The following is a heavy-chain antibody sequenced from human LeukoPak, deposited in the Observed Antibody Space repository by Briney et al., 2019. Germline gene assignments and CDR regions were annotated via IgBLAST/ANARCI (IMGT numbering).Heavy chain of an antibody. CDR3: ARGGGNTNWFDP. CDR1: GGSISSGGYY. J-gene: IGHJ5*02. V-gene: IGHV4-61*08. CDR2: IYYSGST. Sequence: SETLSLTCTVSGGSISSGGYYWSWIRQPPGKGLEWIGYIYYSGSTNYNPSLKSRVTISVDTSKNQLSLKLRSVSASDTAVYCCARGGGNTNWFDPWGQGILVTVSS. D-gene: IGHD3-16*01.